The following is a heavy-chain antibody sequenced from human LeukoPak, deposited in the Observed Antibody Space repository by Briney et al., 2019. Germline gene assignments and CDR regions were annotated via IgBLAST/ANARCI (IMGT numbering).Heavy chain of an antibody. J-gene: IGHJ5*02. CDR3: ARDRPSSSADPGA. V-gene: IGHV3-74*01. CDR2: MNSDGSST. CDR1: GLTYSSYW. D-gene: IGHD6-19*01. Sequence: GGSVRLSCAASGLTYSSYWMLWLRQAPGKALVWVSRMNSDGSSTSYADSVKGRFTITRDNAKNTLYLQMNSLRAEDSAVYYCARDRPSSSADPGAWGQGTLVTAAS.